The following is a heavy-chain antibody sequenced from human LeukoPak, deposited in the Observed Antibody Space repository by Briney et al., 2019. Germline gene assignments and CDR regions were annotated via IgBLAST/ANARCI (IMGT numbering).Heavy chain of an antibody. Sequence: PSETLSLTCNVSGGSISSGRYYWSWIRQPAGKGLEWIGRIYTRGSTNYNPSLKSRVTISVDTSKNQFSLKLSSVTAADTAVYYCARTTTVRGTYYMDVWGKGTTVTISS. CDR2: IYTRGST. CDR3: ARTTTVRGTYYMDV. CDR1: GGSISSGRYY. V-gene: IGHV4-61*02. J-gene: IGHJ6*03. D-gene: IGHD3-10*01.